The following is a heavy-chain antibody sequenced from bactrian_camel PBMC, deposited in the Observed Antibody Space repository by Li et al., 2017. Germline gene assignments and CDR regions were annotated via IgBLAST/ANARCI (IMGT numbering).Heavy chain of an antibody. CDR1: GYTYKNNC. V-gene: IGHV3S1*01. J-gene: IGHJ4*01. D-gene: IGHD8*01. CDR2: IYTPGGYT. Sequence: VQLVESGGGSVQAGGSLRLSCAASGYTYKNNCMGWFRQAPGSEREGLATIYTPGGYTQYADSVKGRFTVSHDVAKRTLSLQMSNIEADDTATYYCALDVLERGCSLTTVFHRWGQGTQVTVS. CDR3: ALDVLERGCSLTTVFHR.